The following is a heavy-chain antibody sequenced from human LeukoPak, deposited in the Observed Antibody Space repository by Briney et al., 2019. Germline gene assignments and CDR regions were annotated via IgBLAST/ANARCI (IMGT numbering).Heavy chain of an antibody. CDR1: GGSISSYY. Sequence: SETLSLTCTVSGGSISSYYWSWIRQPPGKGLEWIGYIYYSGSTNYDPSLKSRVTISVDTSKNQFSLKLSSVTAADTAVYYCARDSGYGDPFDYWGQGTLVTVSS. CDR2: IYYSGST. D-gene: IGHD3-22*01. CDR3: ARDSGYGDPFDY. J-gene: IGHJ4*02. V-gene: IGHV4-59*01.